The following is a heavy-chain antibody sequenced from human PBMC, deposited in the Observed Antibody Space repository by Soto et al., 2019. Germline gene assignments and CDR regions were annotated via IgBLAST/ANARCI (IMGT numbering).Heavy chain of an antibody. J-gene: IGHJ6*02. Sequence: ASVKVSCKASGYTFTSYGISWVRQAPGQGLEWMGWISAYNGNTNYAQKLQGRVTMTTDTYTSTAYMELRSLRSDDTAVYYCARGRARGSGSYGYYYYGMDVWGQGTTVTVSS. D-gene: IGHD1-26*01. CDR3: ARGRARGSGSYGYYYYGMDV. CDR2: ISAYNGNT. V-gene: IGHV1-18*01. CDR1: GYTFTSYG.